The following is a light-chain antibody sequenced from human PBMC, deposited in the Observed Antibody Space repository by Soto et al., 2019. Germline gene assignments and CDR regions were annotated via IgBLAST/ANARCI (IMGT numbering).Light chain of an antibody. J-gene: IGKJ1*01. V-gene: IGKV1-39*01. CDR3: QQSYSSPT. CDR2: GAT. CDR1: QSVSSY. Sequence: DIQMTQSPSFLSASVGDKVTISCRASQSVSSYLNWYQQRPGKVPKVLIYGATTLQSGVPSRFSGSGSGTDFTLTITSLQPEDFATYYCQQSYSSPTFGQGTRVEIK.